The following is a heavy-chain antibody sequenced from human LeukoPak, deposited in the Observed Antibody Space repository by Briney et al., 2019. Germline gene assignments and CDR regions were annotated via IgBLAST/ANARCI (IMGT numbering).Heavy chain of an antibody. D-gene: IGHD3-3*01. V-gene: IGHV4-4*09. Sequence: SETLSLTCTVSGGSISSYYLSWIRQPPGKGLEWIGYIYTSGSTNYNPSLKSRVTISVDTSKNQFSLKLSSVTAADTAVYYCATHYYDFWSGNTYYYYYMDVWGKGTTVTVSS. CDR3: ATHYYDFWSGNTYYYYYMDV. CDR2: IYTSGST. CDR1: GGSISSYY. J-gene: IGHJ6*03.